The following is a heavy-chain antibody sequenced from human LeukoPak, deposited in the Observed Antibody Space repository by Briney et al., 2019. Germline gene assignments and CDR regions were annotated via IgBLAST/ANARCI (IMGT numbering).Heavy chain of an antibody. CDR2: IWYDGSNK. D-gene: IGHD3-22*01. CDR3: ARDNLKYDSSGYAVDY. J-gene: IGHJ4*02. V-gene: IGHV3-33*01. CDR1: GFTFSSYG. Sequence: PGGSLRLSCAASGFTFSSYGMHWARQAPGKGLEWVAVIWYDGSNKYYADSVKGRFTISRDNSKNTLYLQMNSLRAEDTAVYYCARDNLKYDSSGYAVDYWGQGTLVTVSS.